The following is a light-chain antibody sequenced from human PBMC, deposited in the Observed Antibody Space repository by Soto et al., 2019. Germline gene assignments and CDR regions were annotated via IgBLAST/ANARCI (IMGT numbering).Light chain of an antibody. CDR3: CSFAGSNTFV. Sequence: QSALTQPASVSGSPGQSITLSCTGTSSDVGSYNLVSWYQQHPGEAPKLMIYEGSKRPSGVSNRFSGSKSGNTASLTISGLQAEDEADYYCCSFAGSNTFVFGTGTKVTVL. V-gene: IGLV2-23*03. CDR2: EGS. J-gene: IGLJ1*01. CDR1: SSDVGSYNL.